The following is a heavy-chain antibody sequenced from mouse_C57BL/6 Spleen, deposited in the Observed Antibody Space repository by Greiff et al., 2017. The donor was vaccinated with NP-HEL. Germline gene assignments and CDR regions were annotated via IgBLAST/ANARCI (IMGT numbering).Heavy chain of an antibody. V-gene: IGHV1-4*01. CDR2: INPSSGYT. CDR3: ALAGYSTYGSFDY. Sequence: VQLQQSGAELARPGASVKMSCKASGYTFTSYPMHWVKQRPGQGLEWIGYINPSSGYTKSHQKFKDKATLTADKSSSTAYMQLSRLTSEDSAVYSCALAGYSTYGSFDYWRPGTTLTVSS. D-gene: IGHD2-5*01. J-gene: IGHJ2*01. CDR1: GYTFTSYP.